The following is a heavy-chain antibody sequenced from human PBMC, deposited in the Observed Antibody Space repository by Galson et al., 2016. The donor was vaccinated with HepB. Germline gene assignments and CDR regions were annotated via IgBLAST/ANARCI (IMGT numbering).Heavy chain of an antibody. CDR3: AGGVAMTTYFDY. CDR1: FGSISSGYF. V-gene: IGHV4-59*12. CDR2: IYHSGGT. Sequence: SETLSLTCSVSFGSISSGYFWSWLRQTPGKGLEWIGYIYHSGGTNYNPSLKSRVTMSVDTSKNQFSLHLSSVTAADTAIYYCAGGVAMTTYFDYWGHGILVTVSS. J-gene: IGHJ4*01. D-gene: IGHD3-3*01.